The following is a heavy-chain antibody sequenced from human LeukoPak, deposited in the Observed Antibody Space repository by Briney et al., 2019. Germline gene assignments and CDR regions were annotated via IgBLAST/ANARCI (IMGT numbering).Heavy chain of an antibody. CDR3: ARAGAAGPSSYYYDSSGSNWFDP. CDR2: ISYDGSNK. V-gene: IGHV3-30-3*01. CDR1: GFTFSSYA. Sequence: PGGSLRHSCAASGFTFSSYAMHWVRQAPGKGLEWVAVISYDGSNKYYADSAKGRFTISRDNSKNTLYLQMNSLRAEDTAVYYCARAGAAGPSSYYYDSSGSNWFDPWGQGTLVTVSS. D-gene: IGHD3-22*01. J-gene: IGHJ5*02.